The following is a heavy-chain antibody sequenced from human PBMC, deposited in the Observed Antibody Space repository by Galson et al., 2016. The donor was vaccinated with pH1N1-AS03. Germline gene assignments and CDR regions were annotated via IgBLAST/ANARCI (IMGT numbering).Heavy chain of an antibody. CDR3: ARGRGSYGMDV. J-gene: IGHJ6*02. CDR1: GYTFISYV. Sequence: SVKVSCKASGYTFISYVMHWVGQAPGQRLEWMGWINAGNGNTTYSQSFQGRVTITRDTSASKAYMELSSLRSEDTAVYYCARGRGSYGMDVWGQGTTVTVSS. CDR2: INAGNGNT. D-gene: IGHD1-26*01. V-gene: IGHV1-3*01.